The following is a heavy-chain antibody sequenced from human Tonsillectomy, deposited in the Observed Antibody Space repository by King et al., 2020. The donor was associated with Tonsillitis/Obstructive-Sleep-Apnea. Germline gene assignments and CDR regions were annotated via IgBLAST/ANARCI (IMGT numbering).Heavy chain of an antibody. D-gene: IGHD1/OR15-1a*01. Sequence: VQLQESGPGLVKPSETLSLTCTVSGDSISSYYWNWIRQPPGKGLEWIGYIYYTGSTNYKSSLKSRVTISIDESKKQFSLKLRSVTAADTAVYYCARDGEHSALAMWGQGTMVTVSS. V-gene: IGHV4-59*01. CDR1: GDSISSYY. CDR3: ARDGEHSALAM. J-gene: IGHJ3*02. CDR2: IYYTGST.